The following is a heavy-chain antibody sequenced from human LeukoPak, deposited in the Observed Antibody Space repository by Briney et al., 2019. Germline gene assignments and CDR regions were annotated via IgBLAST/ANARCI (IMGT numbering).Heavy chain of an antibody. V-gene: IGHV4-4*07. D-gene: IGHD3/OR15-3a*01. CDR3: ASQRSRARTFDY. CDR1: GGSIGSYY. Sequence: PSETLSLTCTVSGGSIGSYYWSWIRQPAGKGLEWIGRIYYSGSTNYNPSLKSRVTISVDTSKNQFSLKLSSVTAADTAVYYCASQRSRARTFDYRGQGTLVTVSS. J-gene: IGHJ4*02. CDR2: IYYSGST.